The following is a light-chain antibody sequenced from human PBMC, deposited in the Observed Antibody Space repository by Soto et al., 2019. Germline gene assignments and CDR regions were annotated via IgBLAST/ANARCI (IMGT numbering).Light chain of an antibody. CDR2: GAS. J-gene: IGKJ3*01. CDR3: QQYGSSPLT. V-gene: IGKV3-20*01. Sequence: NVLTQSPGTLSLSPGERATLSCRASQSVSPSYLAWYQQKPGQAPRLLIHGASSRATGIPDRFSGSVSGTDFTLTISRLEPDDFAVYYCQQYGSSPLTFGPGTKVDIK. CDR1: QSVSPSY.